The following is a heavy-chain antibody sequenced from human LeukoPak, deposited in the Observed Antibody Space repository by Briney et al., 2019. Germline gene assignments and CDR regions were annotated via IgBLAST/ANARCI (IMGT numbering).Heavy chain of an antibody. D-gene: IGHD3-10*01. J-gene: IGHJ3*02. CDR1: GGSISRGGYY. CDR2: IYYSGST. CDR3: ARVRSSDDAFDI. Sequence: PSQTLSLTCTVSGGSISRGGYYWSWIRQHPGKGLEWIGYIYYSGSTYYNPSLKSRVTISVDTSKNQFSLKLSSVTAADTAVYYCARVRSSDDAFDIWGQGTMVTVSS. V-gene: IGHV4-31*03.